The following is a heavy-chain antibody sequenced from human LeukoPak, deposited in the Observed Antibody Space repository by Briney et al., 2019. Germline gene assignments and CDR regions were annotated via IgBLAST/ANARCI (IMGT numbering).Heavy chain of an antibody. CDR3: ARTRYYGSSYNYMDV. CDR2: IYPGDSDT. V-gene: IGHV5-51*01. CDR1: GYSFTTYW. J-gene: IGHJ6*03. Sequence: GESLKISCKGSGYSFTTYWIGWVRQMPGKGLEWMGIIYPGDSDTRYSLSFQGQVTISADKSISTAYLQWNSLKASDTAIYYCARTRYYGSSYNYMDVWGKGTTVTVSS. D-gene: IGHD3-10*01.